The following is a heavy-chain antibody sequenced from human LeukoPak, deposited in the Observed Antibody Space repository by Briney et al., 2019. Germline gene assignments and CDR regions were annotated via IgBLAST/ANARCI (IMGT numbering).Heavy chain of an antibody. V-gene: IGHV1-2*02. D-gene: IGHD6-19*01. CDR3: ARLAVAGRGEFDY. CDR1: GYTLTGYY. CDR2: INPNSGGT. Sequence: ASVKVSCKASGYTLTGYYMHWVRQAPGQGLEWMGWINPNSGGTSYAQKFQGRVTMTRDTSISTAYMELSRLRSDDTAVYYCARLAVAGRGEFDYWGQGTLVTVSS. J-gene: IGHJ4*02.